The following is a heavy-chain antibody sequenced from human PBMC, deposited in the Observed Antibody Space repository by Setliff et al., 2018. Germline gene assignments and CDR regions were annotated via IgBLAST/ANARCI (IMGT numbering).Heavy chain of an antibody. D-gene: IGHD3-22*01. J-gene: IGHJ3*01. Sequence: PSETLSLTCAVYGGSFSTYYWNWIRQPPGKGLEWIGEINHSGSTNYNPSLKSRVTISVDTSKNQFSLKLGSVTAADTAVYYCASPRLSYYDNGAFPSDAFDLWGQGTMVTVSS. CDR2: INHSGST. CDR1: GGSFSTYY. V-gene: IGHV4-34*01. CDR3: ASPRLSYYDNGAFPSDAFDL.